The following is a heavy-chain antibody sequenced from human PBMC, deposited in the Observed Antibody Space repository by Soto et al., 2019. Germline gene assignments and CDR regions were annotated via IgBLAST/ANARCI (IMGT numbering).Heavy chain of an antibody. CDR2: IYSGGST. CDR3: ARDPTNFPDYYYYMDV. D-gene: IGHD3-3*01. Sequence: GGSRRLACAAPGFTVSSNYMGWVRQAPGKGREWVAGIYSGGSTYYADSVKGRFTISRDNSKNTLYLQMNSLRAEDTAVYYCARDPTNFPDYYYYMDVWGKGTPVTVSS. CDR1: GFTVSSNY. V-gene: IGHV3-53*01. J-gene: IGHJ6*03.